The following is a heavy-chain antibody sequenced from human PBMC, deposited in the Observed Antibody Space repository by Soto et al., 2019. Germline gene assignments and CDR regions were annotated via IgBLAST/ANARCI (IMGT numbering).Heavy chain of an antibody. D-gene: IGHD1-7*01. CDR1: GFTFSSYA. Sequence: GGSLRLSCAASGFTFSSYAMSWVRQAPGKGLEWVSAISGSGGSTYYADSAKGRFTIPRDNSKNTLYLQMNSRRAEDTAVYYCAGSAAVYIVRTNNWFDPWGQGTLVTVS. V-gene: IGHV3-23*01. J-gene: IGHJ5*02. CDR2: ISGSGGST. CDR3: AGSAAVYIVRTNNWFDP.